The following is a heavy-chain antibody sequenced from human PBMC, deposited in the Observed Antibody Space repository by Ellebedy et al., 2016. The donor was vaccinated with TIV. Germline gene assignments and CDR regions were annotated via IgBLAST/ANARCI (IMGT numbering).Heavy chain of an antibody. V-gene: IGHV1-2*02. CDR2: INTRTGGT. CDR1: GFTFTDYY. CDR3: ARFNGWGYYFDY. J-gene: IGHJ4*02. Sequence: ASVKVSXKPSGFTFTDYYIHWVRQAPGQGLEWMGWINTRTGGTNYAQKFPDRVTMTTDTSINTAYMELNRPRSDDTAVYYCARFNGWGYYFDYWGQGTLVTVSS. D-gene: IGHD6-19*01.